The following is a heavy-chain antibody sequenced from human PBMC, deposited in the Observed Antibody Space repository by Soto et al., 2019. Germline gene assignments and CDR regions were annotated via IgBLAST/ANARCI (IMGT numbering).Heavy chain of an antibody. J-gene: IGHJ4*02. D-gene: IGHD6-19*01. CDR1: GYIFTSYW. Sequence: GESLNISCKCSGYIFTSYWISWVRQMPGKGLEWMGRIDPSDSYTNYSPSFQGHVTISADKSISTAYLQWSSLKASDTAMYYCAISNTGGWYDYFDYWGQGTLVTVSS. V-gene: IGHV5-10-1*01. CDR2: IDPSDSYT. CDR3: AISNTGGWYDYFDY.